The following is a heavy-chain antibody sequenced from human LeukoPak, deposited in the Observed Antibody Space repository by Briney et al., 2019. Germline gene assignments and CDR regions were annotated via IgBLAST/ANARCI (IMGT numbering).Heavy chain of an antibody. J-gene: IGHJ4*02. Sequence: ASANVSCKASGYTFTGYYMHWVRQAPGQGVEWMGRINPNSGGTHYAQKLQGRVTNTREASISTAYLELSKLRSGDTGGYYCPPFSYSGSYRRDFGGQGTLVTV. CDR3: PPFSYSGSYRRDF. D-gene: IGHD1-26*01. CDR2: INPNSGGT. V-gene: IGHV1-2*01. CDR1: GYTFTGYY.